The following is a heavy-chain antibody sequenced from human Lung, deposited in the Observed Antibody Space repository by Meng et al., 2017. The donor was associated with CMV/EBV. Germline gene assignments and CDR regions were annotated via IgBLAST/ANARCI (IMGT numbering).Heavy chain of an antibody. D-gene: IGHD6-13*01. CDR2: NNPNSGGT. V-gene: IGHV1-2*02. CDR1: GYTFTGYY. CDR3: ARVSYGRSAAGIAKFLYYFDY. Sequence: AXVXVSXXASGYTFTGYYMHWVRQAPGQGLEWMGWNNPNSGGTNYAQKFQGRVTMTRDTSISTAYMELSRLRSDDTAVYYCARVSYGRSAAGIAKFLYYFDYWGQGTLVXVSS. J-gene: IGHJ4*02.